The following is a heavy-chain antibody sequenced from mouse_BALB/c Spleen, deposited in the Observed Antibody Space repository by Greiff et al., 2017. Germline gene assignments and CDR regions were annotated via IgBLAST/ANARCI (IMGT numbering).Heavy chain of an antibody. D-gene: IGHD2-4*01. CDR1: GFAFSSYD. Sequence: DVKLVESGGGLVKPGGSLKLSCAASGFAFSSYDMSWVRQTPEKRLEWVAYISSGGGSTYYPDTVKGRFTISRDNAKNTLYLQMSSLKSEDTAMYYCARSLMIKNYFDYWGQGTTLTVSS. CDR2: ISSGGGST. J-gene: IGHJ2*01. CDR3: ARSLMIKNYFDY. V-gene: IGHV5-12-1*01.